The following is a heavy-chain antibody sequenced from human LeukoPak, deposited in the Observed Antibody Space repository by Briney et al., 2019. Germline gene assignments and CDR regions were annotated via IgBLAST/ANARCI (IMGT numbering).Heavy chain of an antibody. V-gene: IGHV3-30*18. CDR2: ISYDGSNE. CDR1: GFTFSSYG. J-gene: IGHJ4*02. CDR3: AKEAYGDHHFDC. Sequence: PGGSLRLSCAASGFTFSSYGMHWVRQAPGKGLEWMAVISYDGSNEYYADSVKGRFTISRDNSKNTLYLQMNSLRTEDTAVYYCAKEAYGDHHFDCWGQGTLVTVSS. D-gene: IGHD4-17*01.